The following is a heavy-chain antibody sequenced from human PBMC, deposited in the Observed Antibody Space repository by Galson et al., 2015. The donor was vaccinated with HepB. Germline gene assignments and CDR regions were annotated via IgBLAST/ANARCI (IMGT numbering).Heavy chain of an antibody. CDR3: ARESSGEVLDF. CDR1: GFDFNNYA. J-gene: IGHJ3*01. V-gene: IGHV3-33*01. D-gene: IGHD6-19*01. Sequence: SLRLSCAASGFDFNNYAIHWVRQGPGKGLEWVAVMWYDGVDQKYVDSVKGRFTISRDSFRNTVYLQMDSLRVEDTAVYYCARESSGEVLDFWGQGTMVTVS. CDR2: MWYDGVDQ.